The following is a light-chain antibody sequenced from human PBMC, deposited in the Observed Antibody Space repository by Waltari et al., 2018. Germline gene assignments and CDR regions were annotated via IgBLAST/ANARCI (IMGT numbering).Light chain of an antibody. J-gene: IGLJ3*02. CDR2: DVT. CDR3: CSYAGSHWV. V-gene: IGLV2-11*01. CDR1: SSDVGGYSS. Sequence: QSALTQPRSVSGSPGQSVTISCAGTSSDVGGYSSVSWYQQHPGKAPKLMIYDVTKRPSGVPDRFSGSKSGNTASLTISGLQAEGEADYYCCSYAGSHWVFGGGTKLTVL.